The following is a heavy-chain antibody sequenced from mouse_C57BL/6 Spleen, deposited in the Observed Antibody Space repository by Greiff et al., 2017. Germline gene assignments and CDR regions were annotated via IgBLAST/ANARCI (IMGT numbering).Heavy chain of an antibody. CDR3: ERENYFDD. J-gene: IGHJ2*01. CDR2: ISSGGSYT. CDR1: GFTFSSYG. V-gene: IGHV5-6*01. Sequence: EVHLVESGGDLVKPGGSLKLSCAASGFTFSSYGMSWVRQTPDKRLEWVATISSGGSYTYYPDSVKGRFTISRDNAKNTLYLQMSSLKSEDTAMYYCERENYFDDWGQGTTLTVSS.